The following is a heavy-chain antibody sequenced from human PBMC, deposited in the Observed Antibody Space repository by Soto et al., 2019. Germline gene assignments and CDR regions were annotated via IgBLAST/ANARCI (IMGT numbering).Heavy chain of an antibody. J-gene: IGHJ3*02. D-gene: IGHD6-6*01. CDR2: IKQDGSEN. V-gene: IGHV3-7*03. CDR3: ARDRRGAFDI. CDR1: GFTFSNYW. Sequence: SLRLSCAASGFTFSNYWMSWVRQAPGKGLEWVANIKQDGSENYYVDSVNGRFTTSRDNAKNSLYLQMNSLRAEDTAVYYCARDRRGAFDIWGQGTMVTVSS.